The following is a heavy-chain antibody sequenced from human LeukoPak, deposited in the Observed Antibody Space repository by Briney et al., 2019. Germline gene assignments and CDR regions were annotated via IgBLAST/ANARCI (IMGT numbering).Heavy chain of an antibody. Sequence: SQTLSLTCAISGDSVSRHDLTWDWVRQSPSRGLEWLGRTFYRSKWCNDYAVSVKSRITVSPDTSKNQFSLHLNSVTPEDTAVYYCVRSYDWVFDYWGQGTRVTVSS. CDR2: TFYRSKWCN. CDR1: GDSVSRHDLT. CDR3: VRSYDWVFDY. D-gene: IGHD1-1*01. J-gene: IGHJ4*02. V-gene: IGHV6-1*01.